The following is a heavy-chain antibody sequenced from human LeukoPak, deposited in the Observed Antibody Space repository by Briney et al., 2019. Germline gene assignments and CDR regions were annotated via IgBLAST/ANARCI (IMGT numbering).Heavy chain of an antibody. CDR1: GYTFTSYA. J-gene: IGHJ6*02. V-gene: IGHV7-4-1*02. CDR2: INTNTGNP. D-gene: IGHD2-2*01. Sequence: ASVKVSCKASGYTFTSYAMNWVRQAPGQGLEWMGWINTNTGNPTYAQGFTGRFVFSLDTSVSTAYLQISSLKAEDTAVYYCARVGGIVVVPAAMRDYYYGMDVWGQGTTVTVSS. CDR3: ARVGGIVVVPAAMRDYYYGMDV.